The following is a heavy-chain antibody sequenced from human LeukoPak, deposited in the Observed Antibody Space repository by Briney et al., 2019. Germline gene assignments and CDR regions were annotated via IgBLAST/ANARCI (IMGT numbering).Heavy chain of an antibody. CDR3: ARASIAAAAY. V-gene: IGHV4-59*12. D-gene: IGHD6-13*01. Sequence: SETLSLTCTVSGGSISSYYWSWIRQPPGKGLEWIGYIYYSGSTNYNPSLKSRVTISVDTSKNQFSLKLSSVTAADTAVCYCARASIAAAAYWGQGTLVTVSS. CDR1: GGSISSYY. CDR2: IYYSGST. J-gene: IGHJ4*02.